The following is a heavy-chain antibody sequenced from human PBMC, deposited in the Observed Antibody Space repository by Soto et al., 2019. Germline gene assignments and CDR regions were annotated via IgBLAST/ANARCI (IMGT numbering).Heavy chain of an antibody. V-gene: IGHV1-18*01. Sequence: QVQLVQSGAEVRKPGASVKVSCKASGYTFTSYAISWVRQAPGQGLQWMGWISAYNGNPNYAQKHQGRVTMTKATSTSTAYMELRSLRSDDTAVYYCARDLAAGTCDSWGQGPLVTVSS. CDR3: ARDLAAGTCDS. CDR2: ISAYNGNP. J-gene: IGHJ4*02. CDR1: GYTFTSYA. D-gene: IGHD6-13*01.